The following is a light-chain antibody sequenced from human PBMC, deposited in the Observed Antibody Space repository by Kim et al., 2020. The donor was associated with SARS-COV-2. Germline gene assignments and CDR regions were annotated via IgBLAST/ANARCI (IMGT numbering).Light chain of an antibody. Sequence: DIQMTQSPSSLSASVGDRVTITCRASQSISSYLNWYQQKPGKAPKLLIYAASSLQSGVPSRFSGSGSGTDFTLTISSLQPEDFATYYCQQSYSTPLTFDGGPKVEI. J-gene: IGKJ4*01. CDR1: QSISSY. CDR2: AAS. V-gene: IGKV1-39*01. CDR3: QQSYSTPLT.